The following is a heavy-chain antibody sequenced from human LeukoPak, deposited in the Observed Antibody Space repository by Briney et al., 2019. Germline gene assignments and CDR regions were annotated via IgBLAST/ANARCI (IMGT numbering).Heavy chain of an antibody. D-gene: IGHD2-15*01. Sequence: SETLSLTCIVSGDSISSSTYYWAWIRQPPGKGLEWIGSISHTGTTYYKPSLKSQVTISVDASKSQFSLKLSSVTAADTAVYYCARLSVADCRGGSCNDYWGQGTLVTVSS. CDR2: ISHTGTT. J-gene: IGHJ4*02. CDR1: GDSISSSTYY. CDR3: ARLSVADCRGGSCNDY. V-gene: IGHV4-39*01.